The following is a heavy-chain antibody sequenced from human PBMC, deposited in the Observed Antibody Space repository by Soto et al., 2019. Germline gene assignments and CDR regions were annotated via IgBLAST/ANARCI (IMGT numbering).Heavy chain of an antibody. CDR1: GGSINSGGYS. Sequence: QLQLQESGSGLVKPSQTLSLTCTVSGGSINSGGYSWIWIRQPPGKGLEWIGYIYHTGNTFYNPSLQGRVTISVDRSKNHFTLSLGSGTAADTAMYYCARVERTLCAPFADGMDVWGQGTTVTVSS. V-gene: IGHV4-30-2*01. J-gene: IGHJ6*02. CDR3: ARVERTLCAPFADGMDV. CDR2: IYHTGNT. D-gene: IGHD2-2*01.